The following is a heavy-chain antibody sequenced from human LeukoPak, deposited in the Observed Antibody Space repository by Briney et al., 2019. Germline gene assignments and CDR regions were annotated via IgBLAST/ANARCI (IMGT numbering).Heavy chain of an antibody. J-gene: IGHJ4*02. V-gene: IGHV3-9*01. Sequence: SCKASGYTFTGYYMHWVRQAPGKGLEWVSGISWNSGSIGYADSVKGRFTISRDNAKNSLYLQMNSLRAEDTALYYCAKDSVAVGATSSSLDYWGQGTLVTVSS. D-gene: IGHD1-26*01. CDR2: ISWNSGSI. CDR3: AKDSVAVGATSSSLDY. CDR1: GYTFTGYY.